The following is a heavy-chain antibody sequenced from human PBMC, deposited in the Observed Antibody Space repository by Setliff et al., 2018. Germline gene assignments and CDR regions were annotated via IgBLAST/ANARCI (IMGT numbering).Heavy chain of an antibody. CDR2: MYYSGDT. V-gene: IGHV4-59*08. Sequence: SETLSLTCTVSGGSVRGYYWSWIRQPPGKGLEWIGYMYYSGDTNYNPSLKSRLTISVDTSKNQFSLKLTSVTAADTAVYYCARTGTYRYFDYWGQGTRVTVSS. J-gene: IGHJ4*02. CDR3: ARTGTYRYFDY. CDR1: GGSVRGYY. D-gene: IGHD1-1*01.